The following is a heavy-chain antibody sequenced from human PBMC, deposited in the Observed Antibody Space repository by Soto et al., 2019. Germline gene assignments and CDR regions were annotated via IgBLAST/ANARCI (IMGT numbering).Heavy chain of an antibody. D-gene: IGHD3-10*01. CDR1: GFTFSSYS. CDR2: ISSSSSYI. CDR3: ARETMVRGVIMA. J-gene: IGHJ4*02. V-gene: IGHV3-21*01. Sequence: GGSLRPSRAASGFTFSSYSMNWVRQAPGKGLEWVSSISSSSSYIYYADSVKGRFTISRDNAKNSLYLQMNSLRAEDTAVYYCARETMVRGVIMAWGQGTLVTVSS.